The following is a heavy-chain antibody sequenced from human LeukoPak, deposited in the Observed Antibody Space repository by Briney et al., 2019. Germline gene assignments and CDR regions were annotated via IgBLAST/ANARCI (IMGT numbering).Heavy chain of an antibody. Sequence: GGSLRLSCAASGTTFTRYAMSWVRQAPGKGLEWVSGISGSDGSTYQADSVKGRFTISRDNSKNTLYLQMNSLRAEDTAVYYCASRASSGWQPQDYGMDVWGQGTTVTVSS. CDR1: GTTFTRYA. CDR2: ISGSDGST. CDR3: ASRASSGWQPQDYGMDV. D-gene: IGHD6-19*01. V-gene: IGHV3-23*01. J-gene: IGHJ6*02.